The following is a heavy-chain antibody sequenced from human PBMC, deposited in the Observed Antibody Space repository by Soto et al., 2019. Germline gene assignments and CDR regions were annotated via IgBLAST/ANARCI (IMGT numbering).Heavy chain of an antibody. CDR3: ARDRNYHSDY. Sequence: EVQLVESGGGLVQPGGSLRLSCATSGFTFNIYWMHWVRQAPGKGLVWISRIKSDGSDTIYADSVKGRFTISRDNARNTLYLQMKSLRAEDTDTYYCARDRNYHSDYWGQGTLVTVSS. CDR2: IKSDGSDT. V-gene: IGHV3-74*01. J-gene: IGHJ4*02. CDR1: GFTFNIYW. D-gene: IGHD1-7*01.